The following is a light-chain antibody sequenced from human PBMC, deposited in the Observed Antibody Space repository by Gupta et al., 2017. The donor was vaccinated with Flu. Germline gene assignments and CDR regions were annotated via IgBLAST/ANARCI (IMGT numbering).Light chain of an antibody. J-gene: IGKJ1*01. CDR1: QSVSSR. V-gene: IGKV1-5*03. Sequence: SPSTLSASVGDRVTITCRASQSVSSRLTWYQQKPGKAPKLLIYKASTLESGVPSRFSGSGSGTEFTLTISSLQPDDFATYYCQQYDLYWTFGQGTKVEIK. CDR2: KAS. CDR3: QQYDLYWT.